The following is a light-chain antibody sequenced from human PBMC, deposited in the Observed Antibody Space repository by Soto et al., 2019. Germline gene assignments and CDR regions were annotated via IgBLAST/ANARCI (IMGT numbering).Light chain of an antibody. CDR2: DVT. V-gene: IGLV2-14*03. Sequence: QSALTQPASVSGSPGQSITVSCTGTSSDIGTYNYVSWYQQLPGKAPQLIIYDVTNRPSGVSNRFSGSNSGNTASLTISGLQAEDEADYYCSSFTTSKTLVFGGGTKLTVL. J-gene: IGLJ2*01. CDR3: SSFTTSKTLV. CDR1: SSDIGTYNY.